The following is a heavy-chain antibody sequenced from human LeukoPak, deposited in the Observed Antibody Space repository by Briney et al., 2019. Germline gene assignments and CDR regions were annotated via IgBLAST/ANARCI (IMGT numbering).Heavy chain of an antibody. D-gene: IGHD3-10*01. J-gene: IGHJ4*02. CDR3: ASALWFGELVIDY. CDR2: INPNSGGT. Sequence: ASVKVSCKASGYTFTGYCMHWVRQAPGQGLEWMGWINPNSGGTNYAQKFQGRVTMTRDTSISTAYMELSRLRSDDTAVYYCASALWFGELVIDYWGQGTLVTVSS. V-gene: IGHV1-2*02. CDR1: GYTFTGYC.